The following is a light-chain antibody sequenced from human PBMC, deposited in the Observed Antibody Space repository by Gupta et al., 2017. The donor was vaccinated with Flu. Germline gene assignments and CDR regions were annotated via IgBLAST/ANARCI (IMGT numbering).Light chain of an antibody. V-gene: IGLV1-51*01. Sequence: SDIGNDYVAWYQHLPGTAPKLLIYKNNKRPSGVPDRFSGSQSGTSATLVITGLQTADDADYYVVVVDVGLSEYVFGLWTRVTFL. CDR2: KNN. CDR1: SDIGNDY. CDR3: VVVDVGLSEYV. J-gene: IGLJ1*01.